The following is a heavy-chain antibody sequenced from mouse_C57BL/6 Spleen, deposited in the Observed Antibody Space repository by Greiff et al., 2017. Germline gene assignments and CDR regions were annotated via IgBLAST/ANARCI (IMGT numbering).Heavy chain of an antibody. Sequence: EVQLQESGPVLVKPGASVKMSCKASGYTFTDYYMNWVKQSHGKSLEWIGVINPYNGGTSYNQKFKGKATLTVDKSSSTAYMELNSLTSEDSAVYYCAGEGTRFDYWGQGTTLTVSS. V-gene: IGHV1-19*01. CDR1: GYTFTDYY. CDR3: AGEGTRFDY. J-gene: IGHJ2*01. D-gene: IGHD2-14*01. CDR2: INPYNGGT.